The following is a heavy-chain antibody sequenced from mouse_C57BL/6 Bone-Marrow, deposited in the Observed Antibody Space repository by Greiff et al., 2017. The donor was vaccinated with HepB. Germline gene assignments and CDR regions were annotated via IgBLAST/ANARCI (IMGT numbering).Heavy chain of an antibody. J-gene: IGHJ4*01. CDR3: ARDDYYYYAMDY. V-gene: IGHV1-76*01. Sequence: QVQLQQSGAELVRPGASVKLSCKASGYTFTDYYINWVRQRPGQGLEWIARIYPGSGNTYYHEKFKGKATLTAEKSSSTAYLQLSSLTSEDYAVYFCARDDYYYYAMDYWGQGTSVTVSS. CDR1: GYTFTDYY. D-gene: IGHD2-4*01. CDR2: IYPGSGNT.